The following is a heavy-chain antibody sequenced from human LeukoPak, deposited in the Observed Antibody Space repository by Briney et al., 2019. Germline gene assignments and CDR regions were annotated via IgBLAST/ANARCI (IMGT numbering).Heavy chain of an antibody. V-gene: IGHV1-46*01. CDR1: GYTFTSYY. D-gene: IGHD3-3*01. J-gene: IGHJ6*02. CDR3: ARDRGPSFTIFGVVIPRGYYYGMDV. CDR2: INPSGGST. Sequence: GASVKVSCKASGYTFTSYYMHWVRQAPGQGLEWMGIINPSGGSTSYAQKFQGRVTMTRDTSTSTVYMELSSLRSEDTAVYYCARDRGPSFTIFGVVIPRGYYYGMDVWGQGTTVTVPS.